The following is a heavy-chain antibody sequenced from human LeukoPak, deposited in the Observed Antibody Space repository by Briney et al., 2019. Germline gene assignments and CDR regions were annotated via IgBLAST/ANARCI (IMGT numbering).Heavy chain of an antibody. D-gene: IGHD6-6*01. V-gene: IGHV1-18*01. CDR2: ISAYNGNT. CDR3: ARIAYSSSFSDY. CDR1: GYTFTSYG. Sequence: GASVNVSGKASGYTFTSYGIRGVRQAPGQGVEWRGWISAYNGNTNYAQKLQGRVTMTTYTYTSTAYMELRSLRSEDTDVYYCARIAYSSSFSDYWGKGTLVTVSS. J-gene: IGHJ4*02.